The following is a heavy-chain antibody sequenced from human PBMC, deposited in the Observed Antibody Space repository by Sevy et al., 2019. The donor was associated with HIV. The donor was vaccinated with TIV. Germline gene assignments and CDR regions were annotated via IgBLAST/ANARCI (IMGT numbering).Heavy chain of an antibody. J-gene: IGHJ4*02. CDR1: GYSFTSHW. CDR3: ATSRSGYFDSSGYYIY. Sequence: GESLKISCKGSGYSFTSHWIGWVRHMPGKGLEWMGIIYPDDSDTRYSPSFQGQVTFSADKSISTAYLQWSSLKASDTAMYYCATSRSGYFDSSGYYIYWGQGTLVTV. D-gene: IGHD3-22*01. V-gene: IGHV5-51*01. CDR2: IYPDDSDT.